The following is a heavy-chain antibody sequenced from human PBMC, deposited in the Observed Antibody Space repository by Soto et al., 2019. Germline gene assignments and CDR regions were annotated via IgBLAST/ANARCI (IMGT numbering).Heavy chain of an antibody. Sequence: GASVKVSCKASGYTSTSYDINWVRQATGQGLEWMGRIIPILGIANYAQKFQGRVTITADKSTSTAYMELSSLRSEDTAVYYCARGQNQSNYDFWSGYYWLFDPWGQGTLVTVSS. CDR2: IIPILGIA. V-gene: IGHV1-69*04. D-gene: IGHD3-3*01. CDR3: ARGQNQSNYDFWSGYYWLFDP. CDR1: GYTSTSYD. J-gene: IGHJ5*02.